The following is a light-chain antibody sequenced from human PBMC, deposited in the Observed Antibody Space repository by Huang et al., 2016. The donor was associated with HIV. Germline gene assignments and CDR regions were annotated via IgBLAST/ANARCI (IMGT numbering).Light chain of an antibody. CDR3: QQYNNWPRT. J-gene: IGKJ1*01. CDR2: AAS. CDR1: QSVSSN. Sequence: EIVMTQSPATLSVSPGESATLSCRASQSVSSNLAWYQQTPGQAPRRLIYAASTRATGIPARFSCSGSGTDFTLTISSLQSEDFAVYYCQQYNNWPRTFGQGTKVEIK. V-gene: IGKV3-15*01.